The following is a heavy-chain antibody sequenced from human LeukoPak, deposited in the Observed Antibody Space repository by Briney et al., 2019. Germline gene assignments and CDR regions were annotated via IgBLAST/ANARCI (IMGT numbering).Heavy chain of an antibody. Sequence: ASVKVSCKASGYTFTSYFVHWVRQAPGQGLEWMGIINPSGGSTRYVQRFQGRVTMTRDTSTSTVYMELSSLRSEDTAVYYCARDITDCSSTSCPTLTYGMDVWGQGTTVTVSS. CDR3: ARDITDCSSTSCPTLTYGMDV. V-gene: IGHV1-46*01. CDR1: GYTFTSYF. D-gene: IGHD2-2*01. J-gene: IGHJ6*02. CDR2: INPSGGST.